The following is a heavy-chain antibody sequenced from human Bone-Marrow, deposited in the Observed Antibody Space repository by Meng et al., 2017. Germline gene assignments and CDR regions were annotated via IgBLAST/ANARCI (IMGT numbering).Heavy chain of an antibody. Sequence: GASLKISCAASGFTVNCNYMSWVRQAPGRGLEWVSVFYCGGSTYYADSVQGRFTISRGNSKNTLYLQMNSLRAEDTAVYYCAKGQYSCSWRPVDYFDYWGQGTLVTVSS. CDR1: GFTVNCNY. CDR3: AKGQYSCSWRPVDYFDY. D-gene: IGHD6-13*01. J-gene: IGHJ4*02. V-gene: IGHV3-53*01. CDR2: FYCGGST.